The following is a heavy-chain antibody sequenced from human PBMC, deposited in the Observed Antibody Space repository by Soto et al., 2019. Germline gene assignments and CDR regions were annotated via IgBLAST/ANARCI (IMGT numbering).Heavy chain of an antibody. CDR2: IYPGDSDT. D-gene: IGHD2-2*01. CDR3: ARDRPYCSSTSCYDYYYYGMDV. Sequence: GESLKISCKGSGYSFTSYWIGWVRQMPGKGLEWMGIIYPGDSDTRYSPSFQGQVTISADKSISTAYLQWSSLKASDTAMYYCARDRPYCSSTSCYDYYYYGMDVWGQGTTVTVSS. V-gene: IGHV5-51*01. J-gene: IGHJ6*02. CDR1: GYSFTSYW.